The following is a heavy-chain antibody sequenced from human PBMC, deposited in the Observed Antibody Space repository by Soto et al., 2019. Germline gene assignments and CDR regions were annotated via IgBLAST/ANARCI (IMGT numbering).Heavy chain of an antibody. V-gene: IGHV4-31*03. J-gene: IGHJ4*02. CDR1: GGSISSGGYY. D-gene: IGHD4-17*01. Sequence: QVQLQESGPGLVKPSQTLSLTCTVSGGSISSGGYYWSWIRQHPGKGLEWIGYIYYSGSTYYNPSLKSRVTISVDTSKNQCALKLSSVTAADTAVYYCAIELPSYGDYPIFDYWGQGTLVTVSS. CDR3: AIELPSYGDYPIFDY. CDR2: IYYSGST.